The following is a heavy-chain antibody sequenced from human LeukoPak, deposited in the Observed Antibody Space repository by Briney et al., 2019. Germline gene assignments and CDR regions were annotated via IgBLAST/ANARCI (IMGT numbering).Heavy chain of an antibody. D-gene: IGHD1-26*01. V-gene: IGHV4-34*01. Sequence: SETPSLTCGVYGGSFSGYYRSWIRQPPGKGLKWIGEINHSGSTNYNPSLKSRVTISVDTSKNQFSLKLSSVTAADTAVYYCARGKKVGATSEFDYWGQGTLVTVSS. CDR3: ARGKKVGATSEFDY. J-gene: IGHJ4*02. CDR2: INHSGST. CDR1: GGSFSGYY.